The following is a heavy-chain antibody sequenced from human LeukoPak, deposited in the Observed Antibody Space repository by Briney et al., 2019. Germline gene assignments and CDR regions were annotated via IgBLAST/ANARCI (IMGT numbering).Heavy chain of an antibody. Sequence: GGSLRLSCAASGFTFSSYAMHWVRQAPGKGLEWVAVISYDGSNKYYADSVKGRFTISRDNSKNTLYLQMNRLRAEDTAVYYCARGSWIQLWFIDYWGQGTLVTVSS. D-gene: IGHD5-18*01. J-gene: IGHJ4*02. CDR1: GFTFSSYA. CDR2: ISYDGSNK. V-gene: IGHV3-30-3*01. CDR3: ARGSWIQLWFIDY.